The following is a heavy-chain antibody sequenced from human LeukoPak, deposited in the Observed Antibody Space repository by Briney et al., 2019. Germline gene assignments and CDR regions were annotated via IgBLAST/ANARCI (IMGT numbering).Heavy chain of an antibody. CDR1: GYTFTGYY. CDR3: AREEYYDILTGNPLYYMDV. CDR2: INPNSGGT. J-gene: IGHJ6*03. Sequence: ASVKVSCKASGYTFTGYYMHWVRQAPGQGLEWMGWINPNSGGTNYAQKFQGRVTMTRDTSISTAYMELSRLRSDDTAAYYCAREEYYDILTGNPLYYMDVWGKGTTVTVSS. V-gene: IGHV1-2*02. D-gene: IGHD3-9*01.